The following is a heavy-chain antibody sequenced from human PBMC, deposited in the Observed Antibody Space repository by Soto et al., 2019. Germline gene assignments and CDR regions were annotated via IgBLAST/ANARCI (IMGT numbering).Heavy chain of an antibody. D-gene: IGHD3-16*02. CDR1: GFSVSSNY. Sequence: GGSLRLSCAASGFSVSSNYLAWVRQAPGRGLEWVSSIYSGGTTYYADSVKGRFSVSRDNSKNTLYLQMSSLRDEDSAVYYCARGYGSSYGFGFWGQGTLVTVSS. CDR2: IYSGGTT. J-gene: IGHJ4*02. V-gene: IGHV3-53*01. CDR3: ARGYGSSYGFGF.